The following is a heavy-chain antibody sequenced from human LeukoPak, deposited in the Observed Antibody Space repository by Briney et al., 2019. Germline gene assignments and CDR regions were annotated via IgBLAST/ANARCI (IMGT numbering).Heavy chain of an antibody. CDR3: ARVPIVGASPLYYYYHMDV. CDR1: GYTFSNYA. J-gene: IGHJ6*03. V-gene: IGHV1-18*01. D-gene: IGHD1-26*01. Sequence: ASVKVSCKASGYTFSNYAISWVRQAPGQGLEWMGWISTYKSHTKYAQKIQGRVTMTTDTSSSTAYMELRSLKSDDTAIYYCARVPIVGASPLYYYYHMDVWGKGTTVTVSS. CDR2: ISTYKSHT.